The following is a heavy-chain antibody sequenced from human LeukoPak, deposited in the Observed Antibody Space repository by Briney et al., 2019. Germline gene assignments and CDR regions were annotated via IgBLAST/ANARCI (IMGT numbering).Heavy chain of an antibody. V-gene: IGHV1-2*02. J-gene: IGHJ4*02. CDR2: INPNSGGT. CDR3: AREGSRYSSGWYGY. D-gene: IGHD6-19*01. CDR1: GYTFTGYY. Sequence: GASVKVSCKASGYTFTGYYMHWVLQAPGQGLEWMGWINPNSGGTNYAQKFQGRVNMTRDTSISTAYMELSRLRSDDTAVYYCAREGSRYSSGWYGYWGQGTLVTVSS.